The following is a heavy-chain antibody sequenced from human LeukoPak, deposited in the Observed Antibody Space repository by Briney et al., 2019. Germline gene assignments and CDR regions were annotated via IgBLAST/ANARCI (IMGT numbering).Heavy chain of an antibody. CDR3: ARESRIEDYFDY. Sequence: SETLSLTCAVSGGSISSGGYSWSWIRQPPGKGLEWIGYIYHSGSTYYSPSLKSRVTISVDRSKNQFSLKLSSVTAADTAVYYCARESRIEDYFDYWGQGTLVTVSS. CDR1: GGSISSGGYS. D-gene: IGHD2-15*01. V-gene: IGHV4-30-2*01. J-gene: IGHJ4*02. CDR2: IYHSGST.